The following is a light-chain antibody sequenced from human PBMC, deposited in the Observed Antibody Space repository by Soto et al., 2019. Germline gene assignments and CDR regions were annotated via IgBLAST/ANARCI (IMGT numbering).Light chain of an antibody. V-gene: IGKV3-15*01. CDR2: YVS. CDR1: QSVSSK. CDR3: QQYNNWPHT. J-gene: IGKJ2*01. Sequence: EIVMTQSPATLSVSPGERATLSCRASQSVSSKLAWFQQKPGQAPSLLIYYVSTRATGVPVRFSGSGSGTEFTLTINSLQSEDFAVYYCQQYNNWPHTFGQGTK.